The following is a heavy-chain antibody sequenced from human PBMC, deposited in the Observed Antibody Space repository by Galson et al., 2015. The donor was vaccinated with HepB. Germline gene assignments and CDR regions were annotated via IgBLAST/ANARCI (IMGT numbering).Heavy chain of an antibody. CDR3: ARSLWRTFDS. CDR1: GFTFSSYW. CDR2: INSDGTTT. J-gene: IGHJ4*02. Sequence: SLRLSCAASGFTFSSYWMHWVRQAPGKGLMWVSRINSDGTTTSYADSVKGRFTVSRDNAKNTLYLRMSSLRAEDSAVYYCARSLWRTFDSWGQGTLVTVSS. V-gene: IGHV3-74*01.